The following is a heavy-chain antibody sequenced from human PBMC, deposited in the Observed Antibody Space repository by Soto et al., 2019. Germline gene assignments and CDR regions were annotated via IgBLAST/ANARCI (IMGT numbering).Heavy chain of an antibody. D-gene: IGHD3-22*01. CDR2: IIPIFGTA. CDR1: GGTFSSYA. CDR3: ARVDSSGYYYHFDY. J-gene: IGHJ4*02. V-gene: IGHV1-69*06. Sequence: SVKVSCKASGGTFSSYAISWVRQAPGQGLEWMGGIIPIFGTANYAQKFQGRVTITADKSTSTAYMELSSLRSEDTVVYYCARVDSSGYYYHFDYWGQGTVVTVYS.